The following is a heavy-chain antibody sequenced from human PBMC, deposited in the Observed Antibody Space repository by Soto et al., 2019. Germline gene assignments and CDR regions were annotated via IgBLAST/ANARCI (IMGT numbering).Heavy chain of an antibody. V-gene: IGHV5-51*01. J-gene: IGHJ6*02. CDR2: IYPDDSDT. CDR1: GYSFSTYW. D-gene: IGHD2-21*01. CDR3: TRHVVFRDPFYYRGMDV. Sequence: PGESLKISCKGSGYSFSTYWIAWVRQMPGKGLEWMGIIYPDDSDTRYSPSLQGQVTISADKSINTAYLQWRSLKAPDTAIYYCTRHVVFRDPFYYRGMDVWGQGTAVTGSS.